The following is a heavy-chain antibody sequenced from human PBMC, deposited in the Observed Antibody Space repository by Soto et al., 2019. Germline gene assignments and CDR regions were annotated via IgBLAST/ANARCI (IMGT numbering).Heavy chain of an antibody. CDR3: AREGQAPYYYYGMDV. CDR2: ISGYNGNT. V-gene: IGHV1-18*01. J-gene: IGHJ6*02. CDR1: GYTFTDYG. Sequence: QVQVEQSGDEVKKPGASVKVSFKASGYTFTDYGFSWVRQAPGQGLEWMGWISGYNGNTKYAEKFQGRVTMTTDTSTSTAHMELRSLRSDDTAVYYCAREGQAPYYYYGMDVWGQGTAVTVSS.